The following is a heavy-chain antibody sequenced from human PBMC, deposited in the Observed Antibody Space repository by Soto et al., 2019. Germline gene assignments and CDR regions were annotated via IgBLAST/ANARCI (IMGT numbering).Heavy chain of an antibody. Sequence: QVQLVQSGAEVKKPGSSVKVSCKASGGTFSSYTISWVRQAPGQGLEWMGRIIPILGIANYAQKFQGRVTIXXVXSXATAYMELSSLRSEDTAVYYCARQSAVKHYYYSMDGWGQGTTVAVSS. CDR3: ARQSAVKHYYYSMDG. V-gene: IGHV1-69*02. J-gene: IGHJ6*02. CDR2: IIPILGIA. CDR1: GGTFSSYT.